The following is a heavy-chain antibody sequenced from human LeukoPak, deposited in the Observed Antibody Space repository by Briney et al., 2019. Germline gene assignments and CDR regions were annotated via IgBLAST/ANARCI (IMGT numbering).Heavy chain of an antibody. CDR2: IKEDGSAK. CDR1: GFTFSRYW. D-gene: IGHD5-12*01. J-gene: IGHJ4*02. CDR3: ARDSPGYGGYSY. V-gene: IGHV3-7*04. Sequence: GGSLRLSCTASGFTFSRYWMTWVRQAPGKGLEWVANIKEDGSAKYYVDSMEGRFTISRDNAENSLYLQINSLRAEDTAVYYCARDSPGYGGYSYWGQGTLVTVSS.